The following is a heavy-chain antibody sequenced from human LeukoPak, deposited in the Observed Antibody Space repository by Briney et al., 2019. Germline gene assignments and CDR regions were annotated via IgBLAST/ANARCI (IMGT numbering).Heavy chain of an antibody. CDR3: AREDIVVVPAATDP. J-gene: IGHJ5*02. V-gene: IGHV4-39*07. D-gene: IGHD2-2*01. CDR2: IYHSGST. Sequence: SETLSLTCTVSGGSISSSSYYWSWIRQPPGKGLEWIGSIYHSGSTYYNPSLKSRVTISVDTSKNQFSLKLSSVTAADTAVYYCAREDIVVVPAATDPRGQGTLVTVSS. CDR1: GGSISSSSYY.